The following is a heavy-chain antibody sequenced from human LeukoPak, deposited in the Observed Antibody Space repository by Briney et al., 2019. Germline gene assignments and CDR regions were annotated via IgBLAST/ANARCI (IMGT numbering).Heavy chain of an antibody. CDR1: GFTFSSYW. Sequence: QPGGSLRLFCAASGFTFSSYWMHWVRQAPGKGLVWVSRSNTDGSSTTYADSVKRRFTISRDNAKNTLYLQMNSLSAEDTVVYYCARGYSSSYRIDYWGEGTLVTVSS. CDR2: SNTDGSST. CDR3: ARGYSSSYRIDY. J-gene: IGHJ4*02. D-gene: IGHD6-6*01. V-gene: IGHV3-74*01.